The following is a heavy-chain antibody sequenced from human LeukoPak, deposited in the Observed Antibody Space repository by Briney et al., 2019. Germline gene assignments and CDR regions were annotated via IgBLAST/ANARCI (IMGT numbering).Heavy chain of an antibody. D-gene: IGHD4-23*01. Sequence: GGSLRLSCAASGFTFSSYSMNWVGQAPGKGLEWVSYISSSSSTIYYADSVKGRFTISRDNAKNSLYLQMNSLRDEDTAVYYCARVQPPPTVVTPRYYYYGMDVWGQGTTVTVSS. CDR3: ARVQPPPTVVTPRYYYYGMDV. CDR1: GFTFSSYS. J-gene: IGHJ6*02. V-gene: IGHV3-48*02. CDR2: ISSSSSTI.